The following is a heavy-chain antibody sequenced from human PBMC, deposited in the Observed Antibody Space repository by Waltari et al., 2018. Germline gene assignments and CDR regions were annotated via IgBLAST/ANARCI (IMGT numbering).Heavy chain of an antibody. CDR2: IYYSGSA. V-gene: IGHV4-39*07. Sequence: QLQLQESGPGLLKPSETLSLTCSVSGGSIPSIAYYWGWIRQPPGKGLEGIGSIYYSGSASYNPAVKNRVTISVDTTNNQFSLRLYSVTAADTAVYYCARLVGSYYFHMDVWGKGTTVVISS. CDR3: ARLVGSYYFHMDV. D-gene: IGHD2-8*02. CDR1: GGSIPSIAYY. J-gene: IGHJ6*03.